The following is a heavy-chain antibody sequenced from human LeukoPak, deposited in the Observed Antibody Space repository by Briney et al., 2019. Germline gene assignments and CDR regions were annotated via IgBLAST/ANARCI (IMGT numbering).Heavy chain of an antibody. CDR1: GFTFSSYA. Sequence: GGSLRLSCAASGFTFSSYAMSWVRQAPGKGLECVSAISGSGGSTYYADSVKGRFTISRDNSKNTLYLQMNSLRAEDTAVYYCAKDEITVTRYYYYYMDVWGKGTTVTVSS. V-gene: IGHV3-23*01. CDR3: AKDEITVTRYYYYYMDV. CDR2: ISGSGGST. D-gene: IGHD4-17*01. J-gene: IGHJ6*03.